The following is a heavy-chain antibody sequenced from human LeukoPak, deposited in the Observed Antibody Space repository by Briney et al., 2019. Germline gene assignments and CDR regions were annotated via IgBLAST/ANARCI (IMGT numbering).Heavy chain of an antibody. J-gene: IGHJ4*02. CDR2: IIPILGIA. V-gene: IGHV1-69*04. CDR3: ARVNYYDSSGYYFGY. CDR1: GGTFSSYA. D-gene: IGHD3-22*01. Sequence: AASVKVSCKASGGTFSSYAISWVRQAPGQGLEWMGRIIPILGIANYAQKFQGRVTITADKSTSTAYMELSSLRSEDTAVYYCARVNYYDSSGYYFGYWGQGTLVTVSS.